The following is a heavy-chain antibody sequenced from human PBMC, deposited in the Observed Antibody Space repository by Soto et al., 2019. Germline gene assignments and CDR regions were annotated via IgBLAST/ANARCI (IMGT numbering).Heavy chain of an antibody. Sequence: GGSLRLSCAASGFTFSDYPMHWVRQAPGKGLEYLSAISGNGISTYYASSVKGRFTISRDNFKNTLYLQMGSLRTEDMAVYYFGREYSSSWSNWFGPWGQGTLVTVSS. V-gene: IGHV3-64*01. J-gene: IGHJ5*02. CDR2: ISGNGIST. D-gene: IGHD6-13*01. CDR1: GFTFSDYP. CDR3: GREYSSSWSNWFGP.